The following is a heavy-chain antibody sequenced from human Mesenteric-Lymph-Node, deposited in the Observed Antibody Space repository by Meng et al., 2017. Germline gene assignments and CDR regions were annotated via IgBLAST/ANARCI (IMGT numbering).Heavy chain of an antibody. V-gene: IGHV4-30-4*01. D-gene: IGHD1-14*01. Sequence: ALGKLSTHPAVPRCVSWCSSTSGNYHWIRNRLTPGKGLDEIGYSHQRRRAYYNPSLKSRVPISVDTSNIQFSLTLNSMTAEDTSVYYCASFDHNPRRNYFNYWGQGTLVTVSS. CDR3: ASFDHNPRRNYFNY. CDR1: WCSSTSGNYH. J-gene: IGHJ4*02. CDR2: SHQRRRA.